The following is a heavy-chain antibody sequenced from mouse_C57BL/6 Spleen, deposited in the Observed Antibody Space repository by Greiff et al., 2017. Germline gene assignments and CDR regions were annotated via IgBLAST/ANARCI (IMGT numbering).Heavy chain of an antibody. J-gene: IGHJ2*01. D-gene: IGHD1-1*01. CDR3: GLTTVVAIDY. V-gene: IGHV1-22*01. CDR1: GYTFTDYN. Sequence: EVKLMESGPELVKPGASVKMSCKASGYTFTDYNMHWVKQSHGKSLEWIGYINPNNGGTSYNQKFKGKATLTVNKSSSTAYMELRSLTSEDSAVYYCGLTTVVAIDYWGQGTTLTVSS. CDR2: INPNNGGT.